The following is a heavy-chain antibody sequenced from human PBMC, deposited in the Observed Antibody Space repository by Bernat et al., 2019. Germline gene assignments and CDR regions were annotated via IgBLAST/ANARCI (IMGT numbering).Heavy chain of an antibody. Sequence: VQLVESGGGLVQPGGSLRLSCAASGFTVSSNYMSWVRQAPGKGLEWVAVISYDGSNKYYADSVKGRFTISRDNSKNTLYLQMNSLRAEDTAVYYCARDRPLGGDITMIVVVITFDFDYWGQGTLVTVSS. CDR1: GFTVSSNY. D-gene: IGHD3-22*01. J-gene: IGHJ4*02. CDR3: ARDRPLGGDITMIVVVITFDFDY. CDR2: ISYDGSNK. V-gene: IGHV3-30-3*01.